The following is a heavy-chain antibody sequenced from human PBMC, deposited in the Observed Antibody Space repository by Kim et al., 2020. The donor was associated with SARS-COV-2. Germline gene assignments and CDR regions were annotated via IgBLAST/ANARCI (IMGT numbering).Heavy chain of an antibody. CDR1: RFTFNNYA. CDR3: VKDDRRERPGDHYYGMDV. J-gene: IGHJ6*02. D-gene: IGHD1-1*01. Sequence: GGSLRLSCAASRFTFNNYAMHWVRQPPGKGLEWVAVISYDGIETYYADSVEGRFTISRDNSKNTLFLQMNSLRPDDKAVYYCVKDDRRERPGDHYYGMDVWGRGTTVTVAS. V-gene: IGHV3-30*18. CDR2: ISYDGIET.